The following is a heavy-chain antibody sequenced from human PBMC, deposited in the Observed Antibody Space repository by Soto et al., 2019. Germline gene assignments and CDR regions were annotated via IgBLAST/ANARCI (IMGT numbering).Heavy chain of an antibody. J-gene: IGHJ5*02. D-gene: IGHD2-2*01. V-gene: IGHV4-31*03. Sequence: PSETLSLTCTVSGGSISSGGYYWSWIRQHPGKGLEWIGYIYYSGSTYYNPSLKSRVTISVDTSKNQFSLKLSSVTAADTAVYYCARVIPAAQIDPWGQGTLVTVSS. CDR2: IYYSGST. CDR3: ARVIPAAQIDP. CDR1: GGSISSGGYY.